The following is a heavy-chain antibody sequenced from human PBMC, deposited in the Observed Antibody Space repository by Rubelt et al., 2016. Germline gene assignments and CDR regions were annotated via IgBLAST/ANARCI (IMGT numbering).Heavy chain of an antibody. CDR2: IIPILGIA. CDR1: GYTLTELS. V-gene: IGHV1-24*01. J-gene: IGHJ5*02. Sequence: QVQLVQSGAEVKKPGASVKVSCKVSGYTLTELSMHWVRQAPGQGLEWMGRIIPILGIANYAQKFQGRFTITRDTAGGTAYMELSSLSSEDTAVYYCARVIGGSGWSNNWFDPWGQGTLVTVSS. CDR3: ARVIGGSGWSNNWFDP. D-gene: IGHD6-19*01.